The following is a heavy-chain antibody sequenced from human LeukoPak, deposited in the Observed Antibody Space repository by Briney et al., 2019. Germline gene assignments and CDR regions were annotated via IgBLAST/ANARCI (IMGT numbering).Heavy chain of an antibody. CDR2: FLSGGGT. CDR3: ARVSRGPHPYYYDSSGYMDY. D-gene: IGHD3-22*01. V-gene: IGHV3-53*01. J-gene: IGHJ4*02. CDR1: GFTVSSNY. Sequence: GGSLRLSCAASGFTVSSNYMSWVRQAPGKGLGGAPVFLSGGGTYYADSVKGRFTISRDNSKNTLYLQMNSLRAEDTAVYYCARVSRGPHPYYYDSSGYMDYWGQGTLVTVSS.